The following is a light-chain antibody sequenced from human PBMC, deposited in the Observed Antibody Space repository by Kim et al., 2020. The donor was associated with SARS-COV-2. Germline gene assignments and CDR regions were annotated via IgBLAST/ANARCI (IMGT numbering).Light chain of an antibody. V-gene: IGLV2-8*01. CDR1: SSDVGGYNY. Sequence: QSTPMSCTGPSSDVGGYNYDSGYQQHPGKAPKLRINEIGKRPSGVPDRFSGTKSGNTASLTVSGLQAEDEADYYCSSYASNIAWVFGGGTQLTVL. J-gene: IGLJ3*02. CDR3: SSYASNIAWV. CDR2: EIG.